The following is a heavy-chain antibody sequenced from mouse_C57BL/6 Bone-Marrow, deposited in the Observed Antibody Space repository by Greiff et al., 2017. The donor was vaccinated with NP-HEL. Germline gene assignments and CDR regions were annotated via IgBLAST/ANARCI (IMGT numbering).Heavy chain of an antibody. D-gene: IGHD1-1*01. CDR2: INYDGSST. V-gene: IGHV5-16*01. CDR3: AREEFYYYGSPWFAY. Sequence: EVKVEESEGGLVQPGRSMKLSCTASGFTFSDYYMAWVRQVPEKGLEWVANINYDGSSTYYLDSLKSRFIISRDNAKNILYLQMSSLKSEDTATYYCAREEFYYYGSPWFAYWGQGTLVTVSA. CDR1: GFTFSDYY. J-gene: IGHJ3*01.